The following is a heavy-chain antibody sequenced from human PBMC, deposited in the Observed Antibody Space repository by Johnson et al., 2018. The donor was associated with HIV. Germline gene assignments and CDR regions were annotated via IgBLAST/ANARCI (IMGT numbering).Heavy chain of an antibody. Sequence: VQLVESGGALVQPGGSLRLSCAASGFTFSDYYMSWVRQAPGKGLEWVANIKEDETEKYYVDSVKGRFTISRENDKKSVFLQMNSLRAEDSAVYYCVREKDSLMIFSKDAFDIWGQGTAVTVSS. D-gene: IGHD3-9*01. CDR1: GFTFSDYY. V-gene: IGHV3-7*01. J-gene: IGHJ3*02. CDR3: VREKDSLMIFSKDAFDI. CDR2: IKEDETEK.